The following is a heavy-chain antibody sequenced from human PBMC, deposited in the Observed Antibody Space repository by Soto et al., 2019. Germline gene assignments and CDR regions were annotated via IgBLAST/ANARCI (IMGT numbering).Heavy chain of an antibody. CDR1: GFTFSSYG. J-gene: IGHJ3*02. Sequence: GGSLRLSCAASGFTFSSYGMHWVRQAPGKGLEWVAVIWYDGSNKYYADSVKGRFTISRDNSKNTLYLQMNSLRAEDTAVYYCARPVIYGDYVSGFGTQNAFDIWGQGTMVTVSS. CDR3: ARPVIYGDYVSGFGTQNAFDI. D-gene: IGHD4-17*01. V-gene: IGHV3-33*01. CDR2: IWYDGSNK.